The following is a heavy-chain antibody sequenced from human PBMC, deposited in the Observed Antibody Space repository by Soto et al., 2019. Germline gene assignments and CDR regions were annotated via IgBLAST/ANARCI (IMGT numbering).Heavy chain of an antibody. V-gene: IGHV1-69*13. CDR2: IIPIFGTA. Sequence: SVKVSCKASGGTFSSYAISWVRQAPGQGLEWMGGIIPIFGTANYAQKFQGRVTITADESTSTAYMELSSLRSEDTAVYYCASAGDTAMDYYYYGMDVWGQGTTVTVSS. D-gene: IGHD5-18*01. J-gene: IGHJ6*02. CDR1: GGTFSSYA. CDR3: ASAGDTAMDYYYYGMDV.